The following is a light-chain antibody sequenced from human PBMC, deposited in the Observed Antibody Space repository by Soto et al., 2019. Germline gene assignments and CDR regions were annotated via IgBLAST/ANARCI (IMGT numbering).Light chain of an antibody. Sequence: EIVLTQSPGTLSLSPGERATLSCRASQSVSLNYLAWYQQKPGQAPRLLIYGASIRATGIPDRFSGSGSGTDFTLTIRRLEPEDFAVYYCQQYGRSPGTFGQGNKVEIK. CDR2: GAS. CDR1: QSVSLNY. V-gene: IGKV3-20*01. CDR3: QQYGRSPGT. J-gene: IGKJ1*01.